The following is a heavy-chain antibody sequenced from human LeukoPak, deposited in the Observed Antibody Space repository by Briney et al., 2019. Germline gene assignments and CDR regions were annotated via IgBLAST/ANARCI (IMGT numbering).Heavy chain of an antibody. Sequence: SETLSLTCAVSGDSMSSIDWWSWVRQPPGKGLEWIGEIHHTGSTNYNPSLKSRVTISVDTSKNQFSLKLSSVTAADTAVYYCARGYYDYVWGSYRSRWFDPWGQGTLVTVSS. D-gene: IGHD3-16*02. CDR3: ARGYYDYVWGSYRSRWFDP. CDR1: GDSMSSIDW. V-gene: IGHV4-4*02. CDR2: IHHTGST. J-gene: IGHJ5*02.